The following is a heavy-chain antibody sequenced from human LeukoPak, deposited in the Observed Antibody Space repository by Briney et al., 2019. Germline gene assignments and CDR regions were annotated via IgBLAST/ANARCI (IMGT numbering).Heavy chain of an antibody. CDR2: ISVSGGGT. CDR1: GFTFTNYA. D-gene: IGHD5-24*01. CDR3: APRRETYSFFDY. Sequence: PGESLRLACAASGFTFTNYAMNWVRQAPGKGLEWVSGISVSGGGTYYADSVKGRFTISRDNSKNTLYLQMNSLRAEDTAVYYCAPRRETYSFFDYWGQGTLVTVSS. J-gene: IGHJ4*02. V-gene: IGHV3-23*01.